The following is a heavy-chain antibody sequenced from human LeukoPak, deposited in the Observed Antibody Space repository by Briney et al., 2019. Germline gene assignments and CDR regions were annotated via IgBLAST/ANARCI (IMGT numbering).Heavy chain of an antibody. V-gene: IGHV3-30*18. D-gene: IGHD6-19*01. CDR1: GFTFSSYG. J-gene: IGHJ4*02. CDR2: ISYDGSNK. CDR3: AKDRGIREWLVRGIDY. Sequence: PGGSLRLSCAASGFTFSSYGMHWVRQAPGKGLEWVAVISYDGSNKYHADSVKGRFTISRDDSKNTLYLQMNSLRAEDTAVYYCAKDRGIREWLVRGIDYWGQGTLVTVSS.